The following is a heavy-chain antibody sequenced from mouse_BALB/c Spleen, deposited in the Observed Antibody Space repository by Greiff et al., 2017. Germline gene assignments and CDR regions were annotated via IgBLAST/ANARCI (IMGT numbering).Heavy chain of an antibody. V-gene: IGHV5-4*02. CDR1: GFTFSDYY. CDR3: ARGAIYYGGSHYYAMDY. J-gene: IGHJ4*01. D-gene: IGHD1-1*01. Sequence: EVKLVESGGGLVKPGGSLKLSCAASGFTFSDYYMYWVRQTPEKRLGWVATISDGGSYTYYPDSVKGRFTISRDNAKNNLYLQMSSLKSEDTAMYYGARGAIYYGGSHYYAMDYWGQGTSVTVSS. CDR2: ISDGGSYT.